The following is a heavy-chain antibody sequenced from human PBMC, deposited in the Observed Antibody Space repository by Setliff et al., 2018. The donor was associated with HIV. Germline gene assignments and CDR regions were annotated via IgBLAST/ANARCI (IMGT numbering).Heavy chain of an antibody. CDR3: VRGQDLGATWTGYYYYYMDV. CDR2: TNPSGST. Sequence: SETLSLTCAVYVGSFSGHYWIWIRQPPGKGLEWIGETNPSGSTKYNPSLKSRVTISVDRSKNQFSLKLTSVTAVDTAVYYCVRGQDLGATWTGYYYYYMDVWGKGTTVTVSS. D-gene: IGHD1-26*01. V-gene: IGHV4-34*01. CDR1: VGSFSGHY. J-gene: IGHJ6*03.